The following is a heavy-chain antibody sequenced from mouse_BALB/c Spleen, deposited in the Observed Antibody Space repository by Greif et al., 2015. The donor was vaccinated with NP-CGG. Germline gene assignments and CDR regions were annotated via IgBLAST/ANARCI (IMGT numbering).Heavy chain of an antibody. J-gene: IGHJ2*01. CDR3: ARLFDY. CDR2: ISSGCSTI. V-gene: IGHV5-17*02. CDR1: GFTFSSFG. Sequence: EVKLVESGGGLVQPGGSRKLSCAASGFTFSSFGMHWVRQAPEKGLEWVAYISSGCSTIYYADTVKGRFTISRDNPKNTLFLQMTSLRSEDTAMYYCARLFDYWGQGTTLTVSS.